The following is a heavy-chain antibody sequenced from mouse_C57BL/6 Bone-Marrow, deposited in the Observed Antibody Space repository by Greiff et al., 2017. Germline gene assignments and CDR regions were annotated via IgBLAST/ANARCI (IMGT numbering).Heavy chain of an antibody. J-gene: IGHJ4*01. CDR1: GFTFSSYA. V-gene: IGHV5-9-1*02. D-gene: IGHD4-1*01. CDR3: TSVGGANAMDD. CDR2: ISSGGDYI. Sequence: EVKLMESGEGLVKPGGSLKLSCAASGFTFSSYAMSWVRQTPEKRLEWVAYISSGGDYIFYADTVKGRFTISRDNARNTLYLQMSSLKSEDTAMXYCTSVGGANAMDDWGQGTSVTVSS.